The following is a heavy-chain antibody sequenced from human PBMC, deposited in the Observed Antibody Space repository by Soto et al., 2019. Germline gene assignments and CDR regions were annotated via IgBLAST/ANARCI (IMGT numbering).Heavy chain of an antibody. CDR3: ARSLFLASTGIEPFDF. D-gene: IGHD6-13*01. J-gene: IGHJ4*02. Sequence: EVQLLESGGGLVQPGGSLVLSCAASGFTFSSYAMSWVGQAPGKGLEWVSSISGGGNDAYYADSVKGRFTISRDNSRNTLYLQMNSLRADDTAVHYCARSLFLASTGIEPFDFWGQGTLVTVSS. V-gene: IGHV3-23*01. CDR1: GFTFSSYA. CDR2: ISGGGNDA.